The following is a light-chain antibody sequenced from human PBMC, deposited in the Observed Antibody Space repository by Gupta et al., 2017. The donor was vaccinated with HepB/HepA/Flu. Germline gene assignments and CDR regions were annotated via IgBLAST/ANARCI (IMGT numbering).Light chain of an antibody. CDR2: YDD. J-gene: IGLJ1*01. CDR1: SSNIGNNA. V-gene: IGLV1-36*01. Sequence: QSVLTQPPSVSEAPRQRVIISCSGSSSNIGNNAVNWYQQLPGKAPKLLIYYDDLLPSGVSDRFSGSKSGTSASLAISGLQSEDEADYYCAVWDDSLNANVFGTGTKVTVL. CDR3: AVWDDSLNANV.